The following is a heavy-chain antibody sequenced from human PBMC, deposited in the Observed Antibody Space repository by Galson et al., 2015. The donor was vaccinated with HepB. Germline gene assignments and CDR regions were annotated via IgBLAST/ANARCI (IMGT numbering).Heavy chain of an antibody. CDR3: VKDLEYSYGGGAFDI. Sequence: SLRLSCAASGFTFSSYAMHWVRQAPGKGLEYVSAISSNGGSTYYADSVKGRFTISRDNSKNTLYLQMSSLRAEDTAVYYCVKDLEYSYGGGAFDIWGQGTMVTVSS. CDR2: ISSNGGST. J-gene: IGHJ3*02. V-gene: IGHV3-64D*06. D-gene: IGHD5-18*01. CDR1: GFTFSSYA.